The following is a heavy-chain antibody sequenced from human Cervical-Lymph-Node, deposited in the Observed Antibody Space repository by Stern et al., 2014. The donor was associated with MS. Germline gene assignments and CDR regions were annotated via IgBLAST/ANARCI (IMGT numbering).Heavy chain of an antibody. CDR2: VFPVLGTP. CDR3: ARDREWLRRGGYYYAMDV. D-gene: IGHD3-3*01. CDR1: GDAFGSFS. J-gene: IGHJ6*02. V-gene: IGHV1-69*13. Sequence: QDQLVQSGAEVKKPGSSVKVSCRGSGDAFGSFSINWLRQTPGQGLAWMGGVFPVLGTPNYAQTYLGRIPIPADESTSTAYMELSSLRSEDTAVYYCARDREWLRRGGYYYAMDVWGQGTTVTVSS.